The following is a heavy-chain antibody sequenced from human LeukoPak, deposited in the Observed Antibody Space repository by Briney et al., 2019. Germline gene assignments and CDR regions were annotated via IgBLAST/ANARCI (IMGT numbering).Heavy chain of an antibody. CDR3: ARGPNSNWSGLDF. V-gene: IGHV3-7*01. CDR2: VNRVGSET. J-gene: IGHJ4*02. Sequence: GGSLRLSCAASGFALSSHWMTWVRQVPGRGPEWVANVNRVGSETYYLDSVKGRFTISKDNAKNTLYLQVNNLRAEDTAVYYCARGPNSNWSGLDFWGQGTLLTVSS. CDR1: GFALSSHW. D-gene: IGHD6-6*01.